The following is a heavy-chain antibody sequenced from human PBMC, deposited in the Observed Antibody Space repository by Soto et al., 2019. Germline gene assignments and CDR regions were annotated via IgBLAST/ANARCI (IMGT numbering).Heavy chain of an antibody. CDR3: AKVERYYYDSSGYYSSPLF. D-gene: IGHD3-22*01. CDR2: ISGSGGTT. J-gene: IGHJ4*02. V-gene: IGHV3-23*01. CDR1: GFTLSSYA. Sequence: EVQLLESGGGLVQPGGSLRLSCAASGFTLSSYAMSWVRQAPGKGLEWVSAISGSGGTTYSADSVKGRFTLSRDTSKNTLYLQMNSLRAEDTAVYYCAKVERYYYDSSGYYSSPLFWGQGTLVTVSS.